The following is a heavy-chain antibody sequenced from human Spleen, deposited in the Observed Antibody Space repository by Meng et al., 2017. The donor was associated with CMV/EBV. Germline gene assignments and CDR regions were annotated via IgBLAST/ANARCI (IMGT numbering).Heavy chain of an antibody. CDR3: AASSVIAPFY. J-gene: IGHJ4*02. V-gene: IGHV3-11*04. D-gene: IGHD3-16*02. CDR1: GFNFGDYY. Sequence: GESLKISCAASGFNFGDYYMSWVRQAPGKGLEWVSYISDTGSLTYYADSVRGRFTISRDNAKNSLYLQMNSLRAEDAAVYYCAASSVIAPFYWGQGTLVTVSS. CDR2: ISDTGSLT.